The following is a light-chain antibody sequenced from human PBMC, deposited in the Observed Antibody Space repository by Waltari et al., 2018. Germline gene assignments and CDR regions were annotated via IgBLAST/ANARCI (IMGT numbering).Light chain of an antibody. V-gene: IGLV2-23*01. CDR2: EGS. CDR1: SNDVGRSNL. CDR3: CSYASGSTII. Sequence: QSALTQPASVTGSPGQSITIPCTGTSNDVGRSNLFSWYQRHPGKAPELLIYEGSKRPSGVSNRFSGSKSGNTASLTISGLQAEDEADYFCCSYASGSTIIFGGGTKLTVL. J-gene: IGLJ2*01.